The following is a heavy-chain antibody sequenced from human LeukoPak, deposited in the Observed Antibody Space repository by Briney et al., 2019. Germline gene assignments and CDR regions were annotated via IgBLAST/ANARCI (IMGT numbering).Heavy chain of an antibody. D-gene: IGHD3-10*01. J-gene: IGHJ4*02. CDR2: IKSDGSTT. CDR1: GFTLSSYW. V-gene: IGHV3-74*01. CDR3: TRDSDHVRDY. Sequence: GGSLRLSCAASGFTLSSYWMHWVRQAPGKGLVWVSRIKSDGSTTNYADSVKGRFTISRDNAKNSLYLQMNRLRAEDTAVYYCTRDSDHVRDYWGQGTLVTVSS.